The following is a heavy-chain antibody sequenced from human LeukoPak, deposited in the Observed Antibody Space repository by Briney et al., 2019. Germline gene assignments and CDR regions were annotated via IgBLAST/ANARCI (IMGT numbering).Heavy chain of an antibody. CDR1: GFTFSSYS. Sequence: GGSLRLSCAASGFTFSSYSMNWVRQAPGKGLEWVSYISSSSSTIYYADSVKGRFTISRDNAKNSLYLQMNSLRDEDTAVYYCARDSNPLYYYCYGMDVWGQGTTVTVSS. CDR3: ARDSNPLYYYCYGMDV. D-gene: IGHD4-11*01. J-gene: IGHJ6*02. V-gene: IGHV3-48*02. CDR2: ISSSSSTI.